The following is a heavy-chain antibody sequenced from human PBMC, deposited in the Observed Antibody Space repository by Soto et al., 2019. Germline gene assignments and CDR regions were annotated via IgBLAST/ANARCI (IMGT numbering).Heavy chain of an antibody. CDR2: SRNRVNSHTT. CDR1: GFTFSDHY. CDR3: TRGRLGGAPYYTFHGMDV. J-gene: IGHJ6*01. V-gene: IGHV3-72*01. D-gene: IGHD7-27*01. Sequence: EVQLVESGGGLVQPGGSLRLSCAASGFTFSDHYMDWVRQAPGKGLEWVARSRNRVNSHTTEYAASVKGRFTISRDESKSFLYLQMNSLKIEETAVYYCTRGRLGGAPYYTFHGMDVWGQGTTVTVSS.